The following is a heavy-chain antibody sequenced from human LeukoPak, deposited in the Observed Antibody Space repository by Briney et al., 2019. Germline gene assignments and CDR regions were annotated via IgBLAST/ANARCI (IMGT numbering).Heavy chain of an antibody. CDR3: ARGQGATVPQVGKNWFDP. CDR1: GGSISSSSYY. D-gene: IGHD1-26*01. J-gene: IGHJ5*02. Sequence: SETLSLTCTVSGGSISSSSYYWGWIRQPPGKGLEWIGSIYYSGSTYYNPSLKSRVILSVDTSKNQFSLKLISVTVADTAIYYCARGQGATVPQVGKNWFDPWGQGTRVTVSS. V-gene: IGHV4-39*07. CDR2: IYYSGST.